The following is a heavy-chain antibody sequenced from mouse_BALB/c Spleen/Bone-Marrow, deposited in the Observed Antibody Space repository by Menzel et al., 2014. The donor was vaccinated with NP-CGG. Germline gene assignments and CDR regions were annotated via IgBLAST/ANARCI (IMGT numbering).Heavy chain of an antibody. CDR1: GYVFTDYW. Sequence: VKVVESGAELVRPGSSVKISCKASGYVFTDYWMNWLRQRPGQGLEWIGQIFPVNADTNYKANFKDKVALTAGKSSTTAYMQLNSLTSEDSAVYFCARFATGSFAYWGQGTLVTVSA. CDR3: ARFATGSFAY. D-gene: IGHD1-1*01. CDR2: IFPVNADT. V-gene: IGHV1-80*01. J-gene: IGHJ3*01.